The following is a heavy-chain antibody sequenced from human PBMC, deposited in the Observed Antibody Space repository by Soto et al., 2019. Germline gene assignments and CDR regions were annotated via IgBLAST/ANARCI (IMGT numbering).Heavy chain of an antibody. V-gene: IGHV3-23*01. D-gene: IGHD1-1*01. CDR2: ISGSGGST. CDR3: AKPYRNWNPEGDAFDI. J-gene: IGHJ3*02. Sequence: GGSLRLSCAASGFTFSSYAMSWVRQAPGKGLEWVSAISGSGGSTYYADSVKGRFTISRDNSKNTLYLQMNSLRAEDTAVYYCAKPYRNWNPEGDAFDIWGQGTMVTVSS. CDR1: GFTFSSYA.